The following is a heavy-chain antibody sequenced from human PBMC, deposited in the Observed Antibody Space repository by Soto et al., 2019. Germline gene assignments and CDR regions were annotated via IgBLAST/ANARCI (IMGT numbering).Heavy chain of an antibody. CDR3: ARARYCKGGPCYGILDD. J-gene: IGHJ4*02. CDR1: GFTFSYHG. CDR2: IGTAADT. Sequence: PGGSLRLSCAASGFTFSYHGMHWVRQITGKGLEWVTGIGTAADTYYADSVKGRFTISRANARESLYLQMNSLRVGDTAVYYCARARYCKGGPCYGILDDWGQGILVTVSS. D-gene: IGHD2-15*01. V-gene: IGHV3-13*01.